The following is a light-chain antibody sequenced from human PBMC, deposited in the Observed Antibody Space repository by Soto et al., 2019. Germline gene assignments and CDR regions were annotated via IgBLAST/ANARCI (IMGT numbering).Light chain of an antibody. CDR3: AAWDDSLSGYV. Sequence: QSVLTQTPSASGTDGQGVTISCSGSIANIGIKTVNWYQQFPGTAPQLLIYSDDQRPSGVPDRFSGSKSGTSASLAISGFQAEHEADYYCAAWDDSLSGYVFGTGTKVTVL. CDR1: IANIGIKT. V-gene: IGLV1-44*01. CDR2: SDD. J-gene: IGLJ1*01.